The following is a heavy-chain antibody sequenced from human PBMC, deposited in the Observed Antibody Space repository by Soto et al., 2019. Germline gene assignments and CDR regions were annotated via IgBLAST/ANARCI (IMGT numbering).Heavy chain of an antibody. CDR1: GGSINTSY. CDR2: IFSSGST. D-gene: IGHD5-12*01. J-gene: IGHJ4*02. Sequence: SETLSLTCTVSGGSINTSYWSWVRQPAGKGLEWIGRIFSSGSTSFNPSLESRVAMSVDTSKNHFSLNLSSVTAADMAVYYCAREGSYSAYNFAHGIQLWSFDFWGQGALVTVSS. V-gene: IGHV4-4*07. CDR3: AREGSYSAYNFAHGIQLWSFDF.